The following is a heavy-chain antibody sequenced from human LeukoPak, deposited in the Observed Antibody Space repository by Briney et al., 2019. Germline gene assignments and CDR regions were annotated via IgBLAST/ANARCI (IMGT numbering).Heavy chain of an antibody. CDR3: VREGMTSDDAFDM. CDR1: GFTFSSYS. J-gene: IGHJ3*02. D-gene: IGHD4-11*01. CDR2: ISSSSYI. V-gene: IGHV3-21*05. Sequence: GGSLRLSCAASGFTFSSYSMNWVRQAPGKGLEWVSYISSSSYIYYADSVKGRFTISRDNAKNSLYLQMNSLRAEDTAVYYCVREGMTSDDAFDMWGQGTMVTVSS.